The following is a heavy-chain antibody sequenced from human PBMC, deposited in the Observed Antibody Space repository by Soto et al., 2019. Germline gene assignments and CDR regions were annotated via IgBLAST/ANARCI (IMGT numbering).Heavy chain of an antibody. V-gene: IGHV3-13*01. CDR1: GFTYNSYD. D-gene: IGHD3-10*01. CDR3: TRAGFGDGMDL. Sequence: EVQLVASGGGLVQPGGSLRLSCAAFGFTYNSYDMHWVRRVPGKRLEWVSSMGGAGAREYAGSVKCRFIISRDNAKNSLYLQRDKLRAADTSVYYWTRAGFGDGMDLWGQGTPVTFS. CDR2: MGGAGAR. J-gene: IGHJ6*02.